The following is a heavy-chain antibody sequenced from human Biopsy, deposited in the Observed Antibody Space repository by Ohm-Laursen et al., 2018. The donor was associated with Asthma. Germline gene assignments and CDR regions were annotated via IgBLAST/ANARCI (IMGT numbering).Heavy chain of an antibody. CDR1: GGTFGNYA. CDR3: ASPSSSREILYYYYNMDI. Sequence: SVKISCKASGGTFGNYAISWVRQAPGLGLEWIGGISPVFGSTNIAQKFQGRVTISADIFTKTAYLEVSSLRSDDTAVYYCASPSSSREILYYYYNMDIRGQGTTVTV. CDR2: ISPVFGST. J-gene: IGHJ6*02. V-gene: IGHV1-69*06. D-gene: IGHD6-13*01.